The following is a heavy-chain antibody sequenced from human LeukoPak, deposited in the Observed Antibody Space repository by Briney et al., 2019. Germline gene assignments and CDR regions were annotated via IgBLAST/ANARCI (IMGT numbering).Heavy chain of an antibody. CDR3: AKVCSYYDSKDY. CDR2: ISGSGGST. J-gene: IGHJ4*02. Sequence: GGSLRLSCAASGFTFSSYVMSWVRQAPGKGLEWVSAISGSGGSTYYADSVKGRFTISRDNSKNTLYLQMNSLRAEDTAVYYCAKVCSYYDSKDYWGQGTLVTVSS. V-gene: IGHV3-23*01. CDR1: GFTFSSYV. D-gene: IGHD3-22*01.